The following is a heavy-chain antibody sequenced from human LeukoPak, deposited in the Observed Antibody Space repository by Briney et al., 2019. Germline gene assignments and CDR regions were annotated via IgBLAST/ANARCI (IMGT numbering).Heavy chain of an antibody. CDR2: IYYSGST. Sequence: SETLSLTCTVSGGSISSYYWSWIRQPPGKGLEWIGYIYYSGSTNYNPSLKSRVTISVDTSKNQFSLKLSSVTAADTAVYYCARVVHDFWSGYFYWFDPWGQGTLVTVSS. J-gene: IGHJ5*02. CDR3: ARVVHDFWSGYFYWFDP. D-gene: IGHD3-3*01. CDR1: GGSISSYY. V-gene: IGHV4-59*01.